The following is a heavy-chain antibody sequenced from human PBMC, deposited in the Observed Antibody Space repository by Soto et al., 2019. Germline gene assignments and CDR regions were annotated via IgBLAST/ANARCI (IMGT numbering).Heavy chain of an antibody. Sequence: QVQLVQSGAEVKKPGSSVKVSCKASGGTFNRYAISWVRQAPGQGLEWMGGIIPIFGIGNDAQRFQGRVTITADESTGTAYRELSSLRSEDTGVYYCARSAITLFGVVSIPPHYYSEMDFWGQGTTVTVSS. CDR3: ARSAITLFGVVSIPPHYYSEMDF. J-gene: IGHJ6*02. V-gene: IGHV1-69*01. CDR2: IIPIFGIG. D-gene: IGHD3-3*01. CDR1: GGTFNRYA.